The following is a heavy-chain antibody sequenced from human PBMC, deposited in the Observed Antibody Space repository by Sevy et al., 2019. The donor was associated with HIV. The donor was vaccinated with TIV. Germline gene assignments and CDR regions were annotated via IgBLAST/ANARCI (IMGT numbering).Heavy chain of an antibody. D-gene: IGHD3-10*01. CDR3: ARDRDGSGSSGGYGMDV. Sequence: GGSLRLSCVASGFTFSTYSMNWVRQAPGKGLEWVSSISSSSTYIYYADSVKGRFTISRDNAKKSLNLQMNSLRAEDTAVYYCARDRDGSGSSGGYGMDVWGQGTTVTVSS. CDR2: ISSSSTYI. CDR1: GFTFSTYS. J-gene: IGHJ6*02. V-gene: IGHV3-21*01.